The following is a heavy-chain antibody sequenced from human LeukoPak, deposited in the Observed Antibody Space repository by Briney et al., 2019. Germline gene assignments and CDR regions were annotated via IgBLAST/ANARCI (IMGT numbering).Heavy chain of an antibody. D-gene: IGHD6-13*01. J-gene: IGHJ6*03. V-gene: IGHV1-46*01. CDR2: INPSGGST. CDR1: GYTFTSYY. Sequence: GASVKVSCKASGYTFTSYYMHWVRQAPGQGLEWRGMINPSGGSTSYAQKFQGRVTMTRDTSTSTVYMKLSSLRSEDTAVYYCASLGYSSSGGNYYYYMDVWGKGTTVTVSS. CDR3: ASLGYSSSGGNYYYYMDV.